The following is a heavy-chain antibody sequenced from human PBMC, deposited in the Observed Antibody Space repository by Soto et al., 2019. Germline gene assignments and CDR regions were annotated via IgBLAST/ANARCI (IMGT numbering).Heavy chain of an antibody. Sequence: PSATLSLTCTVSGGSISSYYWSWIRQPPGKGLEWIGYIYYSGSTNYNPSLKSRVTISVDTSKNQFSLKLSSVTAADTAVYYCARGSRWFDPWGQGTLVTVSS. J-gene: IGHJ5*02. D-gene: IGHD2-15*01. V-gene: IGHV4-59*01. CDR3: ARGSRWFDP. CDR1: GGSISSYY. CDR2: IYYSGST.